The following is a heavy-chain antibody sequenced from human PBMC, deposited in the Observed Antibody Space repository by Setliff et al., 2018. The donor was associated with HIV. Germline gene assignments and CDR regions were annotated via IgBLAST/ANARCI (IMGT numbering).Heavy chain of an antibody. CDR1: GFTFSGSA. V-gene: IGHV3-73*01. Sequence: GGSLRLSCVASGFTFSGSAMHWVRQASGKGLEWVGLIRTKTNTYATAYGASVKGRFTISRDDSQNTAYLQMSSLKTEDTAVYFCTASPDGDCYTTICANWFDPWGQGTLVTVSS. J-gene: IGHJ5*02. CDR3: TASPDGDCYTTICANWFDP. CDR2: IRTKTNTYAT. D-gene: IGHD2-21*02.